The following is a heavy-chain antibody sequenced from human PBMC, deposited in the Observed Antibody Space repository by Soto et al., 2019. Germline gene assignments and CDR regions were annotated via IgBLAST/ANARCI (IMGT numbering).Heavy chain of an antibody. V-gene: IGHV3-23*01. J-gene: IGHJ4*02. CDR3: ARSPPDYYGTGTHYFDY. CDR2: ISDSGGGT. CDR1: GFTFSSYA. D-gene: IGHD3-10*01. Sequence: GGSLRLSCAASGFTFSSYAMSWVRQAPGKGLEWVSLISDSGGGTYYADSVKGRFTISRDNAKNTSISTAYMELSSLRSEDTAVYYCARSPPDYYGTGTHYFDYWGQGILVTVSS.